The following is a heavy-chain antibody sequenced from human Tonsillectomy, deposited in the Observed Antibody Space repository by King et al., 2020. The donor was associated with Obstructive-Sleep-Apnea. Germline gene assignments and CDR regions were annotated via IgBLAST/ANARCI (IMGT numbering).Heavy chain of an antibody. Sequence: VQLVESGGGLVQPGGSLRLSCAASGFTFSSYAMSWVRQAPGKGLEWVSAISGSGGSTYYADSVNGRLTISRDKSKNTLYLQMNSLRAEDTAVYYCAKSTGVATRGYDYWGQGTLVTVSS. V-gene: IGHV3-23*04. CDR2: ISGSGGST. J-gene: IGHJ4*02. CDR1: GFTFSSYA. D-gene: IGHD5-12*01. CDR3: AKSTGVATRGYDY.